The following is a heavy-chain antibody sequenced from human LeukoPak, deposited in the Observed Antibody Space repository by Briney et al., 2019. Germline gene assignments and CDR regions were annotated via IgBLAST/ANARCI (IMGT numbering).Heavy chain of an antibody. CDR1: GFMFNDYA. V-gene: IGHV3-9*01. J-gene: IGHJ2*01. D-gene: IGHD6-13*01. Sequence: GGSLRLSCAPSGFMFNDYALHWVRQAPGKGLEWVSSISWNSGNMYYVDSVRGRFTISRDNAKNSLSLQMNSLKPEDTALYYCAKGPGLGAGKRYLDLWGRGTLVIVSS. CDR2: ISWNSGNM. CDR3: AKGPGLGAGKRYLDL.